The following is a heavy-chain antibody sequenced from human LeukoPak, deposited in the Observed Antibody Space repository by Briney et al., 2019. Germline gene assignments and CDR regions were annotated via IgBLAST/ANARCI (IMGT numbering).Heavy chain of an antibody. D-gene: IGHD3-22*01. CDR3: ARGPGYDSSGYYYYFDY. CDR1: GGSISSYY. J-gene: IGHJ4*02. Sequence: PSETLSLTCTVSGGSISSYYWSWIRQPAGKGREWIGRIYTSGSTNYNPSLKSRVTMSVDTSKNQLSLKLSSVTAADTAVYYCARGPGYDSSGYYYYFDYWGQGTLVTVSS. CDR2: IYTSGST. V-gene: IGHV4-4*07.